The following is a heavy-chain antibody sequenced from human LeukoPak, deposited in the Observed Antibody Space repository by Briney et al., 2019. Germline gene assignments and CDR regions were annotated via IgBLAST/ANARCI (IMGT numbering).Heavy chain of an antibody. V-gene: IGHV3-23*01. CDR2: ISGSGGST. CDR1: GFTFNNYA. Sequence: GGSLRLSCAASGFTFNNYAMSWVRQAPGKGLKWVSTISGSGGSTYYADSVKGRFTISRDNSKNTLYLQMNSLRAEDTAVYYCAKEANDAFDIWGQGTMVTVSS. CDR3: AKEANDAFDI. J-gene: IGHJ3*02.